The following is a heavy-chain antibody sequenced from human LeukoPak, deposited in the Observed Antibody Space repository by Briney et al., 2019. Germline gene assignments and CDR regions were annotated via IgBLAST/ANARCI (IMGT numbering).Heavy chain of an antibody. CDR3: ARHKMGTTRLYYFDY. Sequence: PSETLSLTCTVSGGSISSSYYYWGWTRQPPGKGLEWIGTISYSGTTYYNPSLESRVTISVDTSRNQFSLKLTSVTAADTAVYYCARHKMGTTRLYYFDYWGQGTLVTVSS. J-gene: IGHJ4*02. D-gene: IGHD1-26*01. V-gene: IGHV4-39*01. CDR1: GGSISSSYYY. CDR2: ISYSGTT.